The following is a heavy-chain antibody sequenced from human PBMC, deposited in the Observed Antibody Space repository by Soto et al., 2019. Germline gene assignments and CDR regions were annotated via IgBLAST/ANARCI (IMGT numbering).Heavy chain of an antibody. CDR3: ARGRSTSGYPNFDP. CDR2: IYHEGST. Sequence: QLQLQESGSGEVKPSQTLSLTCAVSGGSIITGDFAWNWIRQPPGKGLEWVGYIYHEGSTYYNPSLKGRATISVDRSKNYFSLKLSSVTAADTGVYFCARGRSTSGYPNFDPWGQGTLVTVSS. CDR1: GGSIITGDFA. J-gene: IGHJ5*02. V-gene: IGHV4-30-2*01. D-gene: IGHD3-22*01.